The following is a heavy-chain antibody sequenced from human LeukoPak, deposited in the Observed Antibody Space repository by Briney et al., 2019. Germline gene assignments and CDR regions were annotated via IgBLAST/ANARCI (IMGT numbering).Heavy chain of an antibody. CDR2: IASDGSNK. D-gene: IGHD2-21*01. Sequence: GGSLRLSCAASGFTFSTYFMHGVRQAPGKGLEGVADIASDGSNKFYVESVKGRFTISRDNSKNTLYLQMNSLRAEDTPVYFCASERQDTILPAAVFDIWGQGTMVTVSS. CDR1: GFTFSTYF. CDR3: ASERQDTILPAAVFDI. V-gene: IGHV3-30-3*01. J-gene: IGHJ3*02.